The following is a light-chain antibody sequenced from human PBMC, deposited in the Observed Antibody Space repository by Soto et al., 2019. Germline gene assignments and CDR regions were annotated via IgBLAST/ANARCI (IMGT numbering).Light chain of an antibody. J-gene: IGKJ5*01. V-gene: IGKV3-15*01. CDR3: QQYNNWPFS. Sequence: EIVMTQSPDTLSVSPGGRATLTGRAGQGVTTNFAWYQQKSGQSPRLLIYDVSIRATGVPARFSATGSETDFTLTISGLQSGDSAVYFCQQYNNWPFSFGQGTRLEIK. CDR2: DVS. CDR1: QGVTTN.